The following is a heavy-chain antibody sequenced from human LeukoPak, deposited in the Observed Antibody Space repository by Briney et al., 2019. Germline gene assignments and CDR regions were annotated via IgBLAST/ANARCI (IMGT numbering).Heavy chain of an antibody. CDR1: GFTFSSYG. CDR2: IWYDGSNK. V-gene: IGHV3-33*01. J-gene: IGHJ6*04. Sequence: GRSLRLSCAASGFTFSSYGVHWVRQAPGKGLEWVAVIWYDGSNKYYADSVKGRFTISRDNSKNTLYLQMNSLRAEDTAVYYCARDCYYGSGSYCYYYGMDVWSKGTTVTVSS. CDR3: ARDCYYGSGSYCYYYGMDV. D-gene: IGHD3-10*01.